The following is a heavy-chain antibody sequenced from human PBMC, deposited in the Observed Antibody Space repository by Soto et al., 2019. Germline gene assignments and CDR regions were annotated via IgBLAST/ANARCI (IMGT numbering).Heavy chain of an antibody. CDR1: GFTFSYYS. J-gene: IGHJ4*02. Sequence: GGSVRLSCAASGFTFSYYSMHWVRQAPGKGLEWVAVISYDGSNKYYADSVKGRFIISRDNSKNRLYLQMNSLRAEDTAVYYCAKGQPLDYWGQGTLVTVSS. D-gene: IGHD1-1*01. V-gene: IGHV3-30*18. CDR3: AKGQPLDY. CDR2: ISYDGSNK.